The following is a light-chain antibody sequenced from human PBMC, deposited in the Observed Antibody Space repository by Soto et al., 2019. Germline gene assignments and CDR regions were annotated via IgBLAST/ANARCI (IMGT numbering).Light chain of an antibody. CDR3: QQLWTYPLT. V-gene: IGKV1-9*01. CDR1: QDVSRS. J-gene: IGKJ4*01. Sequence: DTQQTHYHLLLNSAHGHRVKMTSEASQDVSRSVGWYQQKPGKAPKLLISAASTLHSGVPSRFSGSGFGTDFTLTISSLQPEDFATYYCQQLWTYPLTFGGGTKVDNK. CDR2: AAS.